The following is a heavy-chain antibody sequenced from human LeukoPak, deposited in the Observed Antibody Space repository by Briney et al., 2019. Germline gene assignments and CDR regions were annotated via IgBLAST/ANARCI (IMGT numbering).Heavy chain of an antibody. J-gene: IGHJ4*02. CDR2: IYFSGSN. CDR1: GFTVSSNY. V-gene: IGHV4-59*05. D-gene: IGHD1-1*01. CDR3: ATHGTTQLERLDY. Sequence: PGGSLRLSCAASGFTVSSNYMSWVRQAPGKGLEWIGSIYFSGSNYYNPSLKSRVTISVDTSKTQFSLKLSSVTAADTAVYYCATHGTTQLERLDYWGQGTLVTVS.